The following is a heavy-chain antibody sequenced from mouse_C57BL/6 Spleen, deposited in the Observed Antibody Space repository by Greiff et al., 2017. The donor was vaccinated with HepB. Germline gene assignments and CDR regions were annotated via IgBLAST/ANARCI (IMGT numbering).Heavy chain of an antibody. V-gene: IGHV1-7*01. J-gene: IGHJ4*01. CDR2: INPSSGYT. CDR3: ARTLTGYYAMDY. Sequence: VQRVESGAELAKPGASVKLSCKASGYTFTSYWMHWVKQRPGQGLEWIGYINPSSGYTKYNQKFKDKATLTADKSSSTAYMQLSSLTYEDSAVYYCARTLTGYYAMDYWGQGTSVTVSS. CDR1: GYTFTSYW. D-gene: IGHD4-1*01.